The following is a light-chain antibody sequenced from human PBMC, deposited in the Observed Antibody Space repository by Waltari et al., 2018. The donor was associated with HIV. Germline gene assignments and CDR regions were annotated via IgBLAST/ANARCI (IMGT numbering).Light chain of an antibody. Sequence: QSALTQPASVSGSPGQSITISCTGTTSDIGGYNYVSWYQQYPDKAPKLIIFEVSTRPSGVSTRFSGSKSDNTASLTISGLQADDEADYYCSSYTRASSVLFGGGTKVTVL. V-gene: IGLV2-14*01. CDR3: SSYTRASSVL. CDR2: EVS. CDR1: TSDIGGYNY. J-gene: IGLJ3*02.